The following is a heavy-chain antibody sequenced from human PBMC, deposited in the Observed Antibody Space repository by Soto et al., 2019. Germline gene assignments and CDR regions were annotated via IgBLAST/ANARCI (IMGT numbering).Heavy chain of an antibody. D-gene: IGHD5-18*01. V-gene: IGHV1-8*01. CDR3: ARHGLVTAMGTYDGFEI. Sequence: QVQLVQSGAEVKKPGASVKVSCKASGYTFTSYDINWVRQATGQGLKWMGWMNPNSGNTGYAQKFQGRVTMTRNTSISTAYMELSSLRSEDTAVYYCARHGLVTAMGTYDGFEIWGQGTMVTVSS. CDR1: GYTFTSYD. J-gene: IGHJ3*02. CDR2: MNPNSGNT.